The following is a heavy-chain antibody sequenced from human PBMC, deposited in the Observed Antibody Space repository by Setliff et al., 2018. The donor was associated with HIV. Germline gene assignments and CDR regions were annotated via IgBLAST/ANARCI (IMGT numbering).Heavy chain of an antibody. J-gene: IGHJ3*02. CDR1: GDSISSGGYY. D-gene: IGHD3-22*01. CDR2: IFYSGNT. CDR3: ARGAAYYYDSSGWGDAFDI. V-gene: IGHV4-31*11. Sequence: NPSETLSLTCAVSGDSISSGGYYWSWIRQHPGKGLEWIGYIFYSGNTCFNPSLKSRVTISVDTSKNQFSLKLSSVTAADTAVYYCARGAAYYYDSSGWGDAFDIWGQGTMVTVSS.